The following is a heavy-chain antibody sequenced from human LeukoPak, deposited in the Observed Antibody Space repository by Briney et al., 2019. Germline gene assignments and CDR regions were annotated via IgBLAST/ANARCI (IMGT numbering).Heavy chain of an antibody. D-gene: IGHD3-16*01. Sequence: PGGSPRLSCAASGFTFSSYAMSWVRQAPGKGLEWVSAISGSGGSTYYADSVKGRFTISRDNSKNTLYLQMNSLRAEDTAVYYCAKDQALYDYVWGSYTADAFDIWGQGTMVTVSS. CDR2: ISGSGGST. V-gene: IGHV3-23*01. CDR1: GFTFSSYA. J-gene: IGHJ3*02. CDR3: AKDQALYDYVWGSYTADAFDI.